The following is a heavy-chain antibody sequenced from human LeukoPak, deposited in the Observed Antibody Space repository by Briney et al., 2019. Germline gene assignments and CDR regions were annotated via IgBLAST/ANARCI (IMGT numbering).Heavy chain of an antibody. D-gene: IGHD6-19*01. V-gene: IGHV3-48*04. J-gene: IGHJ4*02. CDR2: ISSSSSTI. CDR1: GFTFSSYS. CDR3: ARGGWLGLDY. Sequence: GGSLRLSCAASGFTFSSYSMSWVRQAPGKGLEWVSYISSSSSTIYYADSVKGRFTISRDNAKNSLYLQMNGLGAEDTAVYYCARGGWLGLDYWGQGTLVTVSS.